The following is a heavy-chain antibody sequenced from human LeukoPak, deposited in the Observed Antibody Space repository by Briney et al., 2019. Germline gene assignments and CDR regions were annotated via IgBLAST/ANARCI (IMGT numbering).Heavy chain of an antibody. J-gene: IGHJ4*02. CDR3: PRDVVGASLDY. V-gene: IGHV3-21*03. D-gene: IGHD1-26*01. CDR1: AFTFSPYS. CDR2: ISSSSTYI. Sequence: GGSLRLSCAAYAFTFSPYSMNWVRQAPGKGLEWVSSISSSSTYIYYADSVKGRFTISRDNAKNSLYLQMNSLRAEDTSVYSCPRDVVGASLDYWGQGTLVTVSS.